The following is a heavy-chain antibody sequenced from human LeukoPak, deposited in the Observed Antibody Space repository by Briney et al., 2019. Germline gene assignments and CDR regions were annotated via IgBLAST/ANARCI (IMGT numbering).Heavy chain of an antibody. CDR1: GGSFSGYY. Sequence: SETLSLTCAVYGGSFSGYYRSWIRQPPGKGLEWIGEINHSGSANYNPSLKSRVTISLDTSKNQFSLKLSSVTAADTAVYYCARGQGTVTTHWGQGTLATVSS. CDR3: ARGQGTVTTH. J-gene: IGHJ4*02. CDR2: INHSGSA. D-gene: IGHD4-17*01. V-gene: IGHV4-34*01.